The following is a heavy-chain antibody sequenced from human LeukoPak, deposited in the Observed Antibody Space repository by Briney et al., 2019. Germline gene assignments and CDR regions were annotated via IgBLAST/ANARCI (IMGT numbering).Heavy chain of an antibody. CDR1: GGTFSSYA. CDR3: ARDALVVPAAHDY. Sequence: GASVKVSCKASGGTFSSYAISWVRQAPGQGLEWMGGIIPIFGTANYAQKFQGRVTMTTDTSTSIAYMELRSLRSDDTAVYYCARDALVVPAAHDYWGQGTLVTVSS. V-gene: IGHV1-69*05. D-gene: IGHD2-2*01. CDR2: IIPIFGTA. J-gene: IGHJ4*02.